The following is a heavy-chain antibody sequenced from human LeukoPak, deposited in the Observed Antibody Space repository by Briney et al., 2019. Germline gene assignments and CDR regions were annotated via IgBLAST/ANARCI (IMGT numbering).Heavy chain of an antibody. CDR1: GYSFTSYW. V-gene: IGHV5-51*01. D-gene: IGHD3-22*01. CDR3: ARRGGDYYDSSPPDY. Sequence: GESLKISCKGSGYSFTSYWIGWVRQMPGKGLEWMGIIYPGDSDTRYSPSFQGQVTIPADKSISTAYLQWSSLKASDTAMYYCARRGGDYYDSSPPDYWGQGTLVTVSS. CDR2: IYPGDSDT. J-gene: IGHJ4*02.